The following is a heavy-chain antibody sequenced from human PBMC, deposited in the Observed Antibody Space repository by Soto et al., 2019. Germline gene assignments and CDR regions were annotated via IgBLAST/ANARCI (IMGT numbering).Heavy chain of an antibody. CDR3: ARTRSFTLGFYYDGMDV. D-gene: IGHD6-6*01. J-gene: IGHJ6*02. CDR1: GYSFSFYW. Sequence: GESLKISCNASGYSFSFYWIGWVRQMPGKGLEWMGIIYPGDSDTRYSPSFQGQVTISADKSLRTAYLQWTSLKASDTALYYCARTRSFTLGFYYDGMDVWGQGTTVTVSS. V-gene: IGHV5-51*01. CDR2: IYPGDSDT.